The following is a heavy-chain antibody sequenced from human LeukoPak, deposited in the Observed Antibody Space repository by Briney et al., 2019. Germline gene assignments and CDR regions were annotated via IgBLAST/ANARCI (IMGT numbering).Heavy chain of an antibody. CDR3: ATTTLYSSGWYAAFDY. V-gene: IGHV4-59*08. CDR2: IYYSGST. CDR1: GGSISSYY. Sequence: NPSETLSLTCTVSGGSISSYYWSWIRQPPGKGLEWIGYIYYSGSTNYNPSLKSRVTISVDTSKNQFSLKLSSVTAADTAVYYCATTTLYSSGWYAAFDYWGQGTLVTVSS. D-gene: IGHD6-19*01. J-gene: IGHJ4*02.